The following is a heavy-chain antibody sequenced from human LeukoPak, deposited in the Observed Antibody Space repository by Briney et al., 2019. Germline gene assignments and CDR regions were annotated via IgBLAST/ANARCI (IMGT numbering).Heavy chain of an antibody. CDR3: ARLVVPPGNRGWYYEH. CDR1: GFLLSDYW. Sequence: GGSLRLSCAASGFLLSDYWMSWVRQGPGEGLEWVANINQGGREKYFVDSVKGRFTISSDNAQNSLGLQMNSLRVEDTAIYYCARLVVPPGNRGWYYEHWGQGTLVTVSS. D-gene: IGHD2-2*01. J-gene: IGHJ4*02. CDR2: INQGGREK. V-gene: IGHV3-7*03.